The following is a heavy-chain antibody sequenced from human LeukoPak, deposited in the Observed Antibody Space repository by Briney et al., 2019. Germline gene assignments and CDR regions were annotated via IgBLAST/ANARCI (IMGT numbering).Heavy chain of an antibody. J-gene: IGHJ4*02. CDR2: IYYSGST. CDR1: GGSISRNY. CDR3: ARRAYSSGYYYFDY. D-gene: IGHD3-22*01. Sequence: PSETLSLTCTVSGGSISRNYWSWIRQPPGAGLEWIGYIYYSGSTIYNPSLKSRVTISVDTSKNQFSLKLSSVTAADTAVYYCARRAYSSGYYYFDYWGQGTLVTVSS. V-gene: IGHV4-59*01.